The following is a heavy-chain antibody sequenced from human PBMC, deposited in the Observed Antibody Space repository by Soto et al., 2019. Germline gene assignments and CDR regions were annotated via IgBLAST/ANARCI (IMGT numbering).Heavy chain of an antibody. CDR1: GFSVSSNY. V-gene: IGHV3-53*01. D-gene: IGHD3-22*01. J-gene: IGHJ4*02. CDR3: ARVRYYDSSGYPAYYFDY. CDR2: IYTGGST. Sequence: PGGSLRLSCAASGFSVSSNYMSWVRQAPGKGLEWVSVIYTGGSTHYADSVEGRFTISRDISKNTLYLQMNSLRAEDTAVYYCARVRYYDSSGYPAYYFDYWGQGTLVTVSS.